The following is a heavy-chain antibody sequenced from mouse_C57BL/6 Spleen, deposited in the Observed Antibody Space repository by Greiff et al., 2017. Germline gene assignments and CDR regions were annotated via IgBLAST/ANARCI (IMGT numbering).Heavy chain of an antibody. CDR3: ARGGSGYAMDY. CDR1: GFTFSDYG. J-gene: IGHJ4*01. V-gene: IGHV5-17*01. CDR2: ISSGSSTI. Sequence: EVHLVESGGGLVKPGGSLKLSCAASGFTFSDYGMHWVRQAPEQGLEWVAYISSGSSTIYYADTVKGRFTISRDNAKNTLFLQMTSLRSEDTAMYYCARGGSGYAMDYWGQGTSVTVSS. D-gene: IGHD3-2*02.